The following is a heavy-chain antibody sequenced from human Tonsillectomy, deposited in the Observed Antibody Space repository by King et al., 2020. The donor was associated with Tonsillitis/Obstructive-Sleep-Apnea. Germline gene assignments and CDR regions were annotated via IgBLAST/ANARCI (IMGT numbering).Heavy chain of an antibody. D-gene: IGHD5-18*01. J-gene: IGHJ4*02. Sequence: VQLVESGGGVIQPGRSLRLSCAASGFTFSSYAIHWVRQAPGKGLEWVAVVSSDGGNKYYADSVKGRFTVPRDNSKSTLYLQMNNLRAEDTAVYYCAGSRGYSYGRNTFDYWGQGTLVTVSS. CDR2: VSSDGGNK. CDR1: GFTFSSYA. V-gene: IGHV3-30*04. CDR3: AGSRGYSYGRNTFDY.